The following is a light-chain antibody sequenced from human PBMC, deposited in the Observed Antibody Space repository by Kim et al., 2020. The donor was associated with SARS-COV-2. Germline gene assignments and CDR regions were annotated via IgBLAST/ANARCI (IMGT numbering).Light chain of an antibody. CDR2: GKN. J-gene: IGLJ2*01. V-gene: IGLV3-19*01. Sequence: AVGQTVRITCQGDSLRSYYASWYQQKPGQAPVLVIFGKNNRPSGIPDRFSGSRSGNTASLTITGAQAEDEADYYCNSRDSSGYHLVFGGGTQLTVL. CDR3: NSRDSSGYHLV. CDR1: SLRSYY.